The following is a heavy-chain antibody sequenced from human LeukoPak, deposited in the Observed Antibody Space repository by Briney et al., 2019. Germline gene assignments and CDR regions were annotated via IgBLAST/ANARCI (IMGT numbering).Heavy chain of an antibody. CDR2: IYYSGST. D-gene: IGHD3-22*01. V-gene: IGHV4-31*03. CDR1: GGSISSGGYY. Sequence: SETLSLTCTVSGGSISSGGYYWSWIRQHPGKCLEWIGYIYYSGSTYYNPSLKSRVTISVDTSKNQFSLKLSSVTAADTAVYYCARVVITTYGMDVWGQGTTVTVSS. J-gene: IGHJ6*02. CDR3: ARVVITTYGMDV.